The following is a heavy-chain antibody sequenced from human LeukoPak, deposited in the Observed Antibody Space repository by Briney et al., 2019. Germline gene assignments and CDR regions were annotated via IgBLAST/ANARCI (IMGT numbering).Heavy chain of an antibody. Sequence: ASVKVSCKASGYTFTSYYMHWVRQAPGQGLEWMGIINPSGGSTSYAQKFQGRVTMTRDTSTSTAYMELSSLRSEDTAVYYCARGRGVRGVIHDWFDPWGQGTLVTVSS. CDR1: GYTFTSYY. CDR2: INPSGGST. D-gene: IGHD3-10*01. CDR3: ARGRGVRGVIHDWFDP. V-gene: IGHV1-46*01. J-gene: IGHJ5*02.